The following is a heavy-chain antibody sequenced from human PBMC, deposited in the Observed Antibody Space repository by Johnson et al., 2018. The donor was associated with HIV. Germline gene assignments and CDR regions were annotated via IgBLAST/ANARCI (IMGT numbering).Heavy chain of an antibody. Sequence: MLLVESGGGLVQPGESLRLSCAASGFTVSNNYMHWVRQAPGKGLVWVPRINSDGSSTNYADSVKGRFTISRDNAKKMLYLQMNSLRAEDTAFYYCARGKGAAAGLDAFDIWGQGTMVTVSS. D-gene: IGHD6-13*01. CDR2: INSDGSST. CDR1: GFTVSNNY. J-gene: IGHJ3*02. V-gene: IGHV3-74*02. CDR3: ARGKGAAAGLDAFDI.